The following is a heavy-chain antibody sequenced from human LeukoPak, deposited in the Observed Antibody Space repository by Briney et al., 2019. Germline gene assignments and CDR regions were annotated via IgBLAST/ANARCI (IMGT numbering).Heavy chain of an antibody. J-gene: IGHJ3*02. CDR1: GFTFSAYW. D-gene: IGHD3-22*01. CDR3: ARDKRREYYYDSSGPDAFDI. Sequence: GGSLRLSCAASGFTFSAYWMHWVRQAPGKGLVWVSRINTDGSSPTYAASVKGRFTISRDNAKNSLYLQMNSLRAEDTAVYYCARDKRREYYYDSSGPDAFDIWGQGTMVTVSS. CDR2: INTDGSSP. V-gene: IGHV3-74*01.